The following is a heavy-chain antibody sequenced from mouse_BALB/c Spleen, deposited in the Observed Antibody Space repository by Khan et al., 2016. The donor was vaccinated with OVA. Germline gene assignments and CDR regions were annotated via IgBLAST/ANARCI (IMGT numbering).Heavy chain of an antibody. CDR1: GFSLTTYG. CDR2: IWSDGST. D-gene: IGHD1-1*02. CDR3: ARWFGGYSSLYAMDY. V-gene: IGHV2-6*02. J-gene: IGHJ4*01. Sequence: QVQLKQSGPGLVAPSQSLSITCTVSGFSLTTYGVHWVRQPPGKGLEWLVVIWSDGSTNYNSVLKSRLSISKDNSKSQVFLKMNSLQTDDTAMYYWARWFGGYSSLYAMDYWGQGTSVTVSS.